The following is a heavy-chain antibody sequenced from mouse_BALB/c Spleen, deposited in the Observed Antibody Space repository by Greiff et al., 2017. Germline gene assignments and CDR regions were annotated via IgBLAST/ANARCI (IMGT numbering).Heavy chain of an antibody. Sequence: ESGPSLVKPSQSLSLTCSVTGYSITSGYYWNWIRQFPGNKLEWMGYISYDGSNNYNPSLKNRISITRDTSKNQFFLKLNSVTTEDTATYYCARGGYRSPFAYWGQGTLVTVSA. J-gene: IGHJ3*01. V-gene: IGHV3-6*02. D-gene: IGHD2-14*01. CDR3: ARGGYRSPFAY. CDR2: ISYDGSN. CDR1: GYSITSGYY.